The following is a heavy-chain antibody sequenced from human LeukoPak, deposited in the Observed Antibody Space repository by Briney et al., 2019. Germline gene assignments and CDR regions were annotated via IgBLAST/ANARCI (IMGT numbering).Heavy chain of an antibody. V-gene: IGHV3-21*01. CDR2: ITSSSSYT. CDR1: GITFSNYN. D-gene: IGHD6-19*01. CDR3: ARRSGIAVAGAFDY. Sequence: GGSLRLSCAAPGITFSNYNMNWVRQAPGKGLEWISSITSSSSYTFYADSVKGRFTISRDNAKDSLYLQMNSLRVEDTAIYYCARRSGIAVAGAFDYWGQGTLVTVSS. J-gene: IGHJ4*02.